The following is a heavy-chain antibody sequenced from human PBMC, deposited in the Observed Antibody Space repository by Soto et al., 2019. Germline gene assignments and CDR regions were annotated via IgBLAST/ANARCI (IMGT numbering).Heavy chain of an antibody. V-gene: IGHV1-8*02. Sequence: ASVKVSCKASGGTFSSYTISWVRQATGQGLEWMGWMNPNSGNTGYAQKFQGRVTMTRNTSISTAYMELSSLRSEDTAVYYCARVYGDYDAFDIWGQGTMVTVSS. CDR3: ARVYGDYDAFDI. D-gene: IGHD4-17*01. J-gene: IGHJ3*02. CDR1: GGTFSSYT. CDR2: MNPNSGNT.